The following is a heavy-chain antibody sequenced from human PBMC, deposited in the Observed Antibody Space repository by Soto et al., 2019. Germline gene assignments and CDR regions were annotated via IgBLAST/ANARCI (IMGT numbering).Heavy chain of an antibody. CDR3: ARGPLRSCTD. CDR1: GGSFSGYY. V-gene: IGHV4-34*01. Sequence: SETLSLTCAVYGGSFSGYYWSWIRQPPGKGLEWIGEINHSGSTNYNPSLKGRVTISVDTSKNQFSLKLSSVTAADTAVYYCARGPLRSCTDWGQGTLVTVSS. J-gene: IGHJ4*02. D-gene: IGHD4-17*01. CDR2: INHSGST.